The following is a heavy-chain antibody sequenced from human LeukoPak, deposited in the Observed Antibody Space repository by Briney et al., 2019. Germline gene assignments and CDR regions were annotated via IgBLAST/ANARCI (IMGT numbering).Heavy chain of an antibody. CDR1: GFTVSSNY. D-gene: IGHD1-26*01. V-gene: IGHV3-53*05. CDR2: IYSGGST. CDR3: AKDEYSGSSGGSAFDI. Sequence: GGSLRLSCAASGFTVSSNYMSWVRQAPGKGLEWVSVIYSGGSTYYADSVKGRFTISRDNSKNTLYLQMNSLRAEDTALYYCAKDEYSGSSGGSAFDIWGQGTMVTVSS. J-gene: IGHJ3*02.